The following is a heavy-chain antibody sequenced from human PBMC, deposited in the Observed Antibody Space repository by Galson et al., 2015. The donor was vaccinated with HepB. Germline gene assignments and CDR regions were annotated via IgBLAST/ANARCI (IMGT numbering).Heavy chain of an antibody. CDR1: GFTVSSNY. V-gene: IGHV3-66*01. CDR2: IYSGGST. J-gene: IGHJ3*02. CDR3: ARDIRQWLEHDAFDI. D-gene: IGHD6-19*01. Sequence: SLRLSCAASGFTVSSNYMSWVRQAPGKGLEWVSVIYSGGSTYYADSVKVRFTISRDNSKNTLYLQMNSLRAEDTAVYYCARDIRQWLEHDAFDIWGQGTMVTVSS.